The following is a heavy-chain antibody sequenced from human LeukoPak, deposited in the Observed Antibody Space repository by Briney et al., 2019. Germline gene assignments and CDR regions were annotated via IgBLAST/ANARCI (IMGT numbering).Heavy chain of an antibody. J-gene: IGHJ3*02. V-gene: IGHV3-53*01. Sequence: GGSLRLSCAASGFTVSSNYMSWVRQAPGKGLEWVSVIYSGGSTYYADSVKGRFTISRDNSKNTLYLQMNSLRAEDTAVYYCASGSNSYGDAFDIWGQGTMVTVSS. D-gene: IGHD5-18*01. CDR2: IYSGGST. CDR3: ASGSNSYGDAFDI. CDR1: GFTVSSNY.